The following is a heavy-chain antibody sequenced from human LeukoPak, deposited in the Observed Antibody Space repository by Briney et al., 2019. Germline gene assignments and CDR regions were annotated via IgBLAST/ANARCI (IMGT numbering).Heavy chain of an antibody. CDR3: ARDTRYSSGWPYFDY. J-gene: IGHJ4*02. V-gene: IGHV4-59*01. D-gene: IGHD6-19*01. CDR2: IYYSGST. CDR1: GGSISSYY. Sequence: SETLSLTCTVSGGSISSYYWSWIRQPPGKGLEWIGYIYYSGSTNYNPSLKSRVTISVDTSKNQFSLKLISVTAADTAVYYCARDTRYSSGWPYFDYWGQGTLVTVSS.